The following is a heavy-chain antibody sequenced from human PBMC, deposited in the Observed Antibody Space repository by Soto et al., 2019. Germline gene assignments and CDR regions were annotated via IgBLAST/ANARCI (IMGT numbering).Heavy chain of an antibody. V-gene: IGHV1-18*01. J-gene: IGHJ4*02. CDR2: ISAYNGNT. CDR3: ARDLPTVDY. CDR1: GYTFSSYH. Sequence: QIQLVQSGAEVQKPGASVKVSCKASGYTFSSYHITWVRQAPGQGLEWMGWISAYNGNTNYAQNLQGRVTMTTDPSTSTAYMELRSLRSDDTAVYYCARDLPTVDYWGQGTLVTVSS.